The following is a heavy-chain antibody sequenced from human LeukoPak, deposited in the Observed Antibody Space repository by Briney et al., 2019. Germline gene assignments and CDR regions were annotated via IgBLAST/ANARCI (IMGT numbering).Heavy chain of an antibody. D-gene: IGHD3/OR15-3a*01. CDR1: GGSISSYY. V-gene: IGHV4-59*01. CDR3: ARDRRGFLDLGY. Sequence: PSETLSLTCTVSGGSISSYYWSWIRQPPGKGLEWIGYIYYSGSTNYNPSLKSRVTISVDTSKNQFSLKLSSVTAADTAVYYCARDRRGFLDLGYWGQGTLVTVSS. CDR2: IYYSGST. J-gene: IGHJ4*02.